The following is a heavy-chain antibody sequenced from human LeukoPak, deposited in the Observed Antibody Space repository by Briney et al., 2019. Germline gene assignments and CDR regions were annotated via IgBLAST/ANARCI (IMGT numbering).Heavy chain of an antibody. CDR1: GFTFSRYG. V-gene: IGHV3-30*02. CDR2: IRHDGSHH. D-gene: IGHD3-16*01. CDR3: AKVRLLGALDDAFDV. Sequence: GGALGLSWGASGFTFSRYGMHWGRPGPGKGVGGGGFIRHDGSHHYHGDSVKGRFTISRDNSKNTLYLEMTSLGPEDTAVYYCAKVRLLGALDDAFDVWGQGTMVTV. J-gene: IGHJ3*01.